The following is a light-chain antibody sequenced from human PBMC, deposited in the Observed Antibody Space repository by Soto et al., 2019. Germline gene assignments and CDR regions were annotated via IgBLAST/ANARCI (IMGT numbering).Light chain of an antibody. V-gene: IGKV1-5*01. Sequence: IQMTQSPSTVSASLGDSVTISCRASPPVNTFLAWYQQKPGGAPKVVIFDASNLGSGVPSRFSGSGFGTEFTLSITSLQPDDFATYYCQQYKNYSYSFGQGTKLEIK. CDR1: PPVNTF. CDR3: QQYKNYSYS. CDR2: DAS. J-gene: IGKJ2*03.